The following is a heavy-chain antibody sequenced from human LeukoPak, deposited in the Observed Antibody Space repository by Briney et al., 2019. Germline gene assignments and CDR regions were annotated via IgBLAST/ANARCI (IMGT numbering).Heavy chain of an antibody. CDR2: IYYSGST. J-gene: IGHJ4*02. CDR3: ARADYGGNSGFDY. CDR1: GGSISSYY. Sequence: SETLSLTCTVSGGSISSYYWSWIRQPPGKGLEWIGYIYYSGSTNYNPSLKSRVTISVDTSKNQFSLKLSSVTAADTAVYYCARADYGGNSGFDYWGQGTLVTVSS. D-gene: IGHD4-23*01. V-gene: IGHV4-59*01.